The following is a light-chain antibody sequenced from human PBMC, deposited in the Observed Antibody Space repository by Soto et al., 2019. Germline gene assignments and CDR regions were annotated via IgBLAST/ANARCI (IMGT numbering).Light chain of an antibody. V-gene: IGLV1-47*01. CDR2: RNN. CDR3: AAWDDSLSGNV. Sequence: QPVLTQSPSASGTPGQRVTISCSGSSSNIGTNFVYWYQQLPGTAPRLLIYRNNQRPSGVPDRFSGSKSGTSASLAISGLRSEDEADYYCAAWDDSLSGNVFGTGTKVTVL. J-gene: IGLJ1*01. CDR1: SSNIGTNF.